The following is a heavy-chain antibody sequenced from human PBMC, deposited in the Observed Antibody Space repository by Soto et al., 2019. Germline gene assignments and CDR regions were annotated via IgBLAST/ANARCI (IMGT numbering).Heavy chain of an antibody. CDR1: GGSISSGGYY. D-gene: IGHD2-21*02. CDR3: ARLTDCGGDCPLFDS. Sequence: SETLSLTCAVSGGSISSGGYYWSWIRQPPGKGLEWIGYIYYSGSTNYNPSLKSRVTISVDTSKNQFSLKLSSVTAADTAVYYCARLTDCGGDCPLFDSWGQGTLVTVSS. V-gene: IGHV4-61*08. J-gene: IGHJ4*02. CDR2: IYYSGST.